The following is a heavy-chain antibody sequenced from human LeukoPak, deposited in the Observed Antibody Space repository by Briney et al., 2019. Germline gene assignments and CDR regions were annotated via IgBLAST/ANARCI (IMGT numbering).Heavy chain of an antibody. J-gene: IGHJ4*02. CDR2: ISGDGVST. CDR3: AKESGKFDY. CDR1: GLPIADFA. Sequence: GGSLRLSCVASGLPIADFATHGVRQAPGKGLEWVSLISGDGVSTFYADSVKGRFSISRDNSKNSLYLEMTSLRTEDAAMYYCAKESGKFDYWGQGTLVAVSS. V-gene: IGHV3-43*02.